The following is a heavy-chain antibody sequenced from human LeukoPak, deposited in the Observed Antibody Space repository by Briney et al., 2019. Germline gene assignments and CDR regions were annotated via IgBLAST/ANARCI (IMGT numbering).Heavy chain of an antibody. Sequence: GGSLRLSCAASGFTFSSYSMNWVRQAPGKGLEWVSSISTSSIYIYYTDSVKGRFTISRDNSKNTLYLQMNSLRAEDTAVYYCAKTGNPPTGDYWGQGTLVTVSS. CDR1: GFTFSSYS. CDR2: ISTSSIYI. J-gene: IGHJ4*02. D-gene: IGHD1-1*01. CDR3: AKTGNPPTGDY. V-gene: IGHV3-21*04.